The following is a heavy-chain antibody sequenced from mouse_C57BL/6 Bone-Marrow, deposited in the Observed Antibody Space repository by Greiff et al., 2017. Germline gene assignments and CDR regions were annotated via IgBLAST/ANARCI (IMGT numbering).Heavy chain of an antibody. CDR2: IHPNSGST. J-gene: IGHJ4*01. D-gene: IGHD1-1*01. CDR1: GYTFTSYW. V-gene: IGHV1-64*01. Sequence: QVQLQQPGAELVKPGASVKLSCKASGYTFTSYWMHWVKQRPGQGLEWIGMIHPNSGSTNYNEKFKSKATLTVDKSSSTAYMQLSSLTSEDSAVYYCARITTVVAEGYAMDYWGQGTSGTVSS. CDR3: ARITTVVAEGYAMDY.